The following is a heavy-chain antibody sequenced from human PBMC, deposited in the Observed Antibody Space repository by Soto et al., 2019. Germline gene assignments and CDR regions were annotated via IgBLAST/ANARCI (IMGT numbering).Heavy chain of an antibody. D-gene: IGHD6-13*01. CDR1: GYSFTSYW. CDR3: ARLVLAAPALGNFDY. V-gene: IGHV5-51*01. Sequence: GESLKISCKGSGYSFTSYWIGWVRQMPGKGLEWMGIIYPGDSDTRYSPSFQGQVTSSADKSISTAYLQWSSLKASDTAMYYCARLVLAAPALGNFDYWGQGTLVTVSS. CDR2: IYPGDSDT. J-gene: IGHJ4*02.